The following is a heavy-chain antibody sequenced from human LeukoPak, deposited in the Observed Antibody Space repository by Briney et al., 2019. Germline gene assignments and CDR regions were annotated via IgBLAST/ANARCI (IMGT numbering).Heavy chain of an antibody. CDR2: IWFDGSNK. CDR1: GFTFSSYG. J-gene: IGHJ4*02. D-gene: IGHD6-19*01. V-gene: IGHV3-33*01. Sequence: GRSLRLSCAASGFTFSSYGMHWVRQAPGKGLEWVAVIWFDGSNKYYADSVKGRFTISRDNSKNTLYLQMDSLSPEDTAVYYCGAGVYFFDYWGQGTLVTVSS. CDR3: GAGVYFFDY.